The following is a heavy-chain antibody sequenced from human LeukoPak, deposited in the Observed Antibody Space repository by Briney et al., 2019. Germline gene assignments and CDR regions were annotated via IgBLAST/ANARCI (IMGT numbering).Heavy chain of an antibody. Sequence: KSSETLSLTCTVSGGSISSCYLSWIRQPPGKGLEWIGYIYYSGSINYNPSLKSRVTISVDTSKNQFSLKLSSVTAADTAVYYCARDSHDAFDIWGQGTMVTVSS. J-gene: IGHJ3*02. CDR2: IYYSGSI. CDR1: GGSISSCY. CDR3: ARDSHDAFDI. V-gene: IGHV4-59*01.